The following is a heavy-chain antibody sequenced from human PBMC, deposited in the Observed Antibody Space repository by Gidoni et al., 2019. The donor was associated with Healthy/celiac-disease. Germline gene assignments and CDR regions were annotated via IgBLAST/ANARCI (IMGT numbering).Heavy chain of an antibody. CDR3: ARATYYYDSSGYYSIDY. Sequence: EVQLVESGGGLVKPGGSLRLSCAASGFTFSSDSMNWVRQAPGKGLEWVSSISSSSSYIYYEDSVKGRFTISRDNAKNSLYLQMNSLRAEDTAVYYCARATYYYDSSGYYSIDYWGQGTLVTVSS. V-gene: IGHV3-21*01. CDR1: GFTFSSDS. CDR2: ISSSSSYI. J-gene: IGHJ4*02. D-gene: IGHD3-22*01.